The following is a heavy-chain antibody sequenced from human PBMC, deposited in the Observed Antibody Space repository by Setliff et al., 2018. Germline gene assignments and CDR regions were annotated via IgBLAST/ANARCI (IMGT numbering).Heavy chain of an antibody. D-gene: IGHD3-16*02. CDR3: AREGNYDYVWGSYRDDAFDI. J-gene: IGHJ3*02. CDR2: IIPIFGTA. V-gene: IGHV1-69*05. Sequence: GASVKVSCKASGGTFSSYAISWVRQAPGQGLEWMGGIIPIFGTANYAQKFQGRVTITTDESTSTAYMELSSLRSDDTAVYYCAREGNYDYVWGSYRDDAFDIWGQGTMVTVSS. CDR1: GGTFSSYA.